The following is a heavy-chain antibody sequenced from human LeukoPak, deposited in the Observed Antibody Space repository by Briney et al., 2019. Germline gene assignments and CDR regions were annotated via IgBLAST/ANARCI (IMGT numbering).Heavy chain of an antibody. Sequence: SETLSLTCTVSGGSISSYYWSWIRQPPGKGLEWIGYIYYSGSTNYNPSLKSRVTISVDTSKNQFSLKLSSVTAAATAVYYCARAALGYCSSTSCYTGYAFDIWVQGTMVTVSS. V-gene: IGHV4-59*01. CDR2: IYYSGST. J-gene: IGHJ3*02. CDR3: ARAALGYCSSTSCYTGYAFDI. CDR1: GGSISSYY. D-gene: IGHD2-2*02.